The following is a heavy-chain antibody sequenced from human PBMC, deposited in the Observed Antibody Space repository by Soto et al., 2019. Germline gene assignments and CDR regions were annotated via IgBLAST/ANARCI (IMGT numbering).Heavy chain of an antibody. Sequence: PGGSLRLSCAASGLDFSSEVMCWVRQAPGKGLEWVSSISGSGRTIYSADSMRGRFAISRDNSKNSLYLQLNNLRVDDTAVYYCAKVGPSYYYGMDVCGQGTTVTVS. CDR1: GLDFSSEV. CDR2: ISGSGRTI. D-gene: IGHD1-26*01. V-gene: IGHV3-23*01. J-gene: IGHJ6*02. CDR3: AKVGPSYYYGMDV.